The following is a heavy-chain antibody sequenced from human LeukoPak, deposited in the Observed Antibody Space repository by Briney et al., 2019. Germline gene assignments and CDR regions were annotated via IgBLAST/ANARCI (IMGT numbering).Heavy chain of an antibody. J-gene: IGHJ3*02. Sequence: HGESLRISCKGSGYNSPSYWISWVRQMPGKGLEWMGKIDPSDSYTRYSPSFQGHVTISVDKSISTAYLQWSSLKASDTAMYYCARGGYCSGGSCYSRPFDIWGQGTMVTVSS. V-gene: IGHV5-10-1*01. CDR1: GYNSPSYW. CDR2: IDPSDSYT. D-gene: IGHD2-15*01. CDR3: ARGGYCSGGSCYSRPFDI.